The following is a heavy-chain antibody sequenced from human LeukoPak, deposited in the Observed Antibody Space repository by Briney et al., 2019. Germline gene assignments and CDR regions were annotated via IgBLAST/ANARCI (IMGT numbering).Heavy chain of an antibody. D-gene: IGHD4/OR15-4a*01. CDR1: GIAFSNHA. CDR3: GRGGAYDYGVLDA. V-gene: IGHV3-23*01. J-gene: IGHJ5*02. CDR2: ISDTGKTP. Sequence: GESPRPSRETSGIAFSNHAITWVRQAPGEGLQWVSTISDTGKTPYYRDSVRGRFTIPRDIPNNLPYLQMDGLRTRDPAGYYLGRGGAYDYGVLDAWGQGTLVSVSS.